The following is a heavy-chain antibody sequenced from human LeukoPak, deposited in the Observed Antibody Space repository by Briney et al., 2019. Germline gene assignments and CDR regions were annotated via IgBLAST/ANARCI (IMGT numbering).Heavy chain of an antibody. J-gene: IGHJ3*02. CDR1: GYTFTIYG. D-gene: IGHD3-10*01. V-gene: IGHV1-18*01. CDR3: ARDQYWFGEGAFDI. CDR2: ISAYNGNT. Sequence: ASVKVSCKASGYTFTIYGISWVRQAPGQGLEWMGWISAYNGNTNYAQKLQGRVTMTTDTSTSTAYMELRSLRSDDTAVYYCARDQYWFGEGAFDIWGQGTMVTVSS.